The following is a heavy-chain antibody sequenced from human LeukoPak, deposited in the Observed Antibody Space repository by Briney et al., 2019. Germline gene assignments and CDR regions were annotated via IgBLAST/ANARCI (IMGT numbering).Heavy chain of an antibody. V-gene: IGHV4-59*12. Sequence: SETLSLTCTVSGGSISTYYWSWIRQPPGKGLEWIGYIYYTGSTNYNPSLKSRVTISVDTSKNQFSLKLSSVTAADTAVYYCARDPLLSCSGGYCYYDAFDIWGQGTMVTVSS. CDR2: IYYTGST. J-gene: IGHJ3*02. CDR3: ARDPLLSCSGGYCYYDAFDI. D-gene: IGHD2-15*01. CDR1: GGSISTYY.